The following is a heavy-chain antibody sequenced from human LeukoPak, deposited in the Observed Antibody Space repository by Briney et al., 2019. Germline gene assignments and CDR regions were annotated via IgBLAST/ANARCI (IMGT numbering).Heavy chain of an antibody. Sequence: PGGSLRLSCAASGSTFSSYSMNWVRQAPGKGLECVSSISSSSSYIYYADSVKGRFTISRDNAKNSLFLQMNSLRAEDTAIYYCARQERYCSSISCLDPWGQGTLVTVSS. V-gene: IGHV3-21*01. J-gene: IGHJ5*02. D-gene: IGHD2-2*01. CDR2: ISSSSSYI. CDR1: GSTFSSYS. CDR3: ARQERYCSSISCLDP.